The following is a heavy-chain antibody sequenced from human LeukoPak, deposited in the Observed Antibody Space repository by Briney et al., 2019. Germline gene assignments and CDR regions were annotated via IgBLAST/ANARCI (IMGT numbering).Heavy chain of an antibody. CDR3: ARDRGGSSWPKGAFDY. CDR1: GFTFSSYE. Sequence: PGGSLKLSCAASGFTFSSYEMNWVRQAPGKGLEWVSYISSSGSTIYYADPVKGRFTISRDNAKNSLYLQMNSLRAEDTAVYYCARDRGGSSWPKGAFDYWGQGTLVTVSS. CDR2: ISSSGSTI. J-gene: IGHJ4*02. V-gene: IGHV3-48*03. D-gene: IGHD6-13*01.